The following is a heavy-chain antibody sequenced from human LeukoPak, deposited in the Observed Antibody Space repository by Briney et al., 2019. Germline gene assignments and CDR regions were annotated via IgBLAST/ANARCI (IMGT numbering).Heavy chain of an antibody. V-gene: IGHV1-69*13. D-gene: IGHD6-13*01. CDR1: GGTFSSYA. CDR3: ARDLGAAAGAPYYYYMDV. CDR2: IIPIFGIA. Sequence: SVKVSCKASGGTFSSYAISWVRQAPGQGLEWMGGIIPIFGIANYAQKFQGRVTITADESTSTAYMELSSLRSEDTAVYYCARDLGAAAGAPYYYYMDVWGKGTTVTVSS. J-gene: IGHJ6*03.